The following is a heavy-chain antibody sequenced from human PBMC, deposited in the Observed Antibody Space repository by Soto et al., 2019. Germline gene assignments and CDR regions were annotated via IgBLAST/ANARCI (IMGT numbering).Heavy chain of an antibody. D-gene: IGHD6-19*01. CDR3: AREGSAGDFDY. Sequence: EVQLVESGEGFVQPGGSLRLSCSASGFTFSSYSMHWVRQAPGQGLQYVSGISGNGGRTYYADSVKGRFTISRDNSKTTLYLQMGRLRVEDMAVYYCAREGSAGDFDYWGQGTLVTVSS. J-gene: IGHJ4*02. V-gene: IGHV3-64*02. CDR2: ISGNGGRT. CDR1: GFTFSSYS.